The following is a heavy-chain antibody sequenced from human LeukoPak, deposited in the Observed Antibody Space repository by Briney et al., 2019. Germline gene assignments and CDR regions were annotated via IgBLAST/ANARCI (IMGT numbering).Heavy chain of an antibody. V-gene: IGHV1-2*02. Sequence: ASVKVSCKASGYTFTGYYMHWVRQAPGQGLEWMGWINPNSGGTNYAQKFQGRVTMTRDTSISTAYMELSRLRSDDTAVYYCARGVRGVIRYYYYYMDVWGKGTTVTVSS. CDR2: INPNSGGT. CDR1: GYTFTGYY. D-gene: IGHD3-10*01. CDR3: ARGVRGVIRYYYYYMDV. J-gene: IGHJ6*03.